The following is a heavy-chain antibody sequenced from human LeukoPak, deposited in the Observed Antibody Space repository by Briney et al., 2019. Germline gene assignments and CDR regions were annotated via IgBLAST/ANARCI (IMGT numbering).Heavy chain of an antibody. Sequence: GGSLRLSCAASGFTFSSYWMHWVRQAPGKGLVWVSRINSDGSSTSYADSVKGRFTISRDNAKNTLYLQMNSLRAEDTAVYYCASEGYCSGGSCYSGYYYYAMDVWGQGTTVTVSS. CDR2: INSDGSST. CDR3: ASEGYCSGGSCYSGYYYYAMDV. CDR1: GFTFSSYW. D-gene: IGHD2-15*01. J-gene: IGHJ6*02. V-gene: IGHV3-74*01.